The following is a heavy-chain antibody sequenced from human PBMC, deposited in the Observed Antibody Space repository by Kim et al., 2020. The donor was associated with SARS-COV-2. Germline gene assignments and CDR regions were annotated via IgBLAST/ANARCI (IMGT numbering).Heavy chain of an antibody. V-gene: IGHV3-21*01. J-gene: IGHJ4*02. Sequence: DSMTGRFTIYRHNAKNSLYLHMNSLRAEDTAVYYCAGDDSSCGGWYYFDYWGQGALVTVSS. D-gene: IGHD6-19*01. CDR3: AGDDSSCGGWYYFDY.